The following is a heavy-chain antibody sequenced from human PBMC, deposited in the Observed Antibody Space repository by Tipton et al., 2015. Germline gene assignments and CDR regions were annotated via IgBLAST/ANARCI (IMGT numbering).Heavy chain of an antibody. CDR1: GASITRYY. V-gene: IGHV4-59*08. CDR2: IHHNGRA. Sequence: TLSLTCIVSGASITRYYWNWMRQTPGKGLEWIGSIHHNGRAIYNPSLKSRVTMSLDTSKSQIFLNLTSVTAADTAVYYCARHAELLWFGEPFDYWGQGTLVTVSS. D-gene: IGHD3-10*01. CDR3: ARHAELLWFGEPFDY. J-gene: IGHJ4*02.